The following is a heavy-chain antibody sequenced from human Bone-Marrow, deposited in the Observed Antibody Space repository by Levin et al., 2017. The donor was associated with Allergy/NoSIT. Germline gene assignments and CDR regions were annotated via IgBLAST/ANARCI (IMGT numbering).Heavy chain of an antibody. Sequence: GESLKISCGASGFSFSTYGMHWVRQAPGKGLEWVALISNDGTSKYYEDSVKGRFTVSRDNSKNTLSLQMDSLRAEDTAVYYCAKGCEYSSNWQGRALDHWGQGTLVTVPS. D-gene: IGHD6-13*01. V-gene: IGHV3-30*18. CDR2: ISNDGTSK. CDR3: AKGCEYSSNWQGRALDH. J-gene: IGHJ5*02. CDR1: GFSFSTYG.